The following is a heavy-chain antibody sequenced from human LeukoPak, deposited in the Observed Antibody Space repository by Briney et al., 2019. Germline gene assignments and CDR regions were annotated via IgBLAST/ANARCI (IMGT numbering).Heavy chain of an antibody. CDR2: ISWNSGSI. J-gene: IGHJ4*02. CDR3: AKDMSSAWYGEFEY. Sequence: GGSLRLSCAASGFTFDDYAMHWVRQVPGKGLEWVPGISWNSGSIGYAASVKGRFTISRDNAKNSLFLQMSSLRAEDTALYYCAKDMSSAWYGEFEYWGQGTLVTVSS. D-gene: IGHD6-13*01. V-gene: IGHV3-9*01. CDR1: GFTFDDYA.